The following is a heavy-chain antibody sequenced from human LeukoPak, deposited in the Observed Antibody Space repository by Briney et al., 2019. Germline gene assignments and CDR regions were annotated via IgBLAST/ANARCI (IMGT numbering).Heavy chain of an antibody. Sequence: GGSLRLSCAASGFTFSSYSMNWVRQAPGKGLEWVSSISSSSSYIYYADSVKGRFTISRDNSKNTLYLQMNSLRAEDTAVYYCAKDYYYGSGSYSFDYWGQGTLVTVSS. CDR2: ISSSSSYI. CDR3: AKDYYYGSGSYSFDY. V-gene: IGHV3-21*04. J-gene: IGHJ4*02. CDR1: GFTFSSYS. D-gene: IGHD3-10*01.